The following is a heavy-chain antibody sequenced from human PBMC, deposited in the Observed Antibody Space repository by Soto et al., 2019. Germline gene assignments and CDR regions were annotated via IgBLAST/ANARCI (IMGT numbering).Heavy chain of an antibody. CDR1: GYIFPDYA. CDR3: ARAPRMLYSASRDYFYRYGLGV. V-gene: IGHV1-3*01. D-gene: IGHD2-8*01. CDR2: INAANGIT. J-gene: IGHJ6*02. Sequence: QVQLVQSGAEVKKPGASAKVSCKASGYIFPDYAIHWVRQAPGQRLEWMGWINAANGITKYSQKFQGRVTFTRDTSAKTAYMEVTRLKSEDTALCFCARAPRMLYSASRDYFYRYGLGVWGQGTTVTVSS.